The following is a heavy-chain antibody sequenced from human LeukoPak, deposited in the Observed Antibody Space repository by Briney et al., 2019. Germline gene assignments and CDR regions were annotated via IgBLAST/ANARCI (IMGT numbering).Heavy chain of an antibody. CDR3: TDIGAGGDY. J-gene: IGHJ4*02. Sequence: GGSLRLSCAASGFTFSDHWMDWVRQAPGKGLEWVGRIKIKAHGYITEYAAAVEGRFIISRDDSKNLLSPQMNSLKSEDTAVYYCTDIGAGGDYWGQGTLVTVSS. D-gene: IGHD1-26*01. CDR2: IKIKAHGYIT. V-gene: IGHV3-72*01. CDR1: GFTFSDHW.